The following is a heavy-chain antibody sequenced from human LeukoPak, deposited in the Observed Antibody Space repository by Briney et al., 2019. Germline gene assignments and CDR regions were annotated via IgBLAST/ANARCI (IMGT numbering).Heavy chain of an antibody. J-gene: IGHJ4*02. D-gene: IGHD3-10*01. Sequence: NPGGSLRLACAASGFTFSDYYMSWIRQAPGKGLEWVSYISSSSSYTNYADSVKGRFTISRDNAKNSLYLQMNSLRAEDTAVYYCAREGYGSGSYYYWGQGTLVTVSS. V-gene: IGHV3-11*05. CDR1: GFTFSDYY. CDR3: AREGYGSGSYYY. CDR2: ISSSSSYT.